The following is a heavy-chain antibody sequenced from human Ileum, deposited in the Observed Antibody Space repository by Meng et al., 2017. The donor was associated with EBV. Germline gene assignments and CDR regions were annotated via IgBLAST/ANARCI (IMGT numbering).Heavy chain of an antibody. V-gene: IGHV4-4*02. CDR3: ASSDYYRSDY. D-gene: IGHD3-22*01. CDR2: TSHSGST. J-gene: IGHJ4*02. CDR1: GGSISRSDW. Sequence: VPLQELGPGLMKTAEPLSLPSAVSGGSISRSDWWSWIRQPPGKGLEWIGETSHSGSTNYSPSLKSRVTISLDKSKNQLSLKLNSVTAADTAVYYCASSDYYRSDYWGQGTLVTVSS.